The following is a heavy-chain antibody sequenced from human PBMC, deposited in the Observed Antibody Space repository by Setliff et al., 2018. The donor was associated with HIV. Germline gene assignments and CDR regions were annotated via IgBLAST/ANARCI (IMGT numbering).Heavy chain of an antibody. Sequence: SVKVSCKSSAGSFSIFAINWVRQAPGQGLEWMGGIHPIFGTTNYARDFMGRVSITADESPNTAYMELSSLRSDDSAIYYCARGIPRGTVFGVVGYFDYWGQGTPVTVSS. CDR2: IHPIFGTT. CDR1: AGSFSIFA. CDR3: ARGIPRGTVFGVVGYFDY. V-gene: IGHV1-69*13. J-gene: IGHJ4*02. D-gene: IGHD3-3*01.